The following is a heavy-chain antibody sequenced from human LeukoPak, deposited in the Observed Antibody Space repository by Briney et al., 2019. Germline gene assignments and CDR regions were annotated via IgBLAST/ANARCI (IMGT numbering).Heavy chain of an antibody. CDR3: SRGPILLWIHNGMDV. J-gene: IGHJ6*02. CDR2: IRSKAYGGTT. CDR1: GFTFGDHA. V-gene: IGHV3-49*04. Sequence: PGRSLRLSCTGSGFTFGDHAMSWVRQAPGKGLEWVGFIRSKAYGGTTEYAASVQCRFTISRDYSKSIAYLQKNRLRTEDTAFYFFSRGPILLWIHNGMDVWGQGTTVTVSS. D-gene: IGHD5-18*01.